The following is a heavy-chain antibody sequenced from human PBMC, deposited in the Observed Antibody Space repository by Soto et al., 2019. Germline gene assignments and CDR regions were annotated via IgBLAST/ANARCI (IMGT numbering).Heavy chain of an antibody. CDR1: GGSISSSSYY. D-gene: IGHD6-13*01. CDR3: ARGRIVAAGTSAYFQD. J-gene: IGHJ1*01. Sequence: PSETLSLTCTVSGGSISSSSYYWGWIRQPPGKGLEWIGSIYYSGSTYYNPSLKSRVTISVDTSKNQFSLKLSSVTAADTAVYYCARGRIVAAGTSAYFQDWGQGTLVTVPQ. V-gene: IGHV4-39*01. CDR2: IYYSGST.